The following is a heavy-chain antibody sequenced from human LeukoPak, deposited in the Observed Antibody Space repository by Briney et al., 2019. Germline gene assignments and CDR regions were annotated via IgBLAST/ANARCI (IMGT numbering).Heavy chain of an antibody. D-gene: IGHD4-17*01. CDR3: ARRSLSYGDYESWFDY. CDR2: IYHSGST. V-gene: IGHV4-4*02. J-gene: IGHJ4*02. CDR1: GGSISSSNW. Sequence: SETLSLTCAVSGGSISSSNWWSWVRQPPGKGLEWIGEIYHSGSTNYNPSLKSRVTISVDTSKNQFSLKLSSVTAADTAVYYCARRSLSYGDYESWFDYWGQGTLVTVSS.